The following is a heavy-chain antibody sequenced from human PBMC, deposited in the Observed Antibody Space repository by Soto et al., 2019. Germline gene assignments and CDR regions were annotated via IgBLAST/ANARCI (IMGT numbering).Heavy chain of an antibody. V-gene: IGHV3-7*01. J-gene: IGHJ4*02. D-gene: IGHD6-19*01. CDR2: IKQDGSEK. Sequence: EVQLVESGGGLVQPGGSLRLSCAASGFTFSSYWMSWVRQAPGKGLEWVANIKQDGSEKYYVDSVKGRFTISRDNAKNSLYLQMNSLRAEDTAVYYCARFSSGWYWGDFDYWGQGTLVTVSS. CDR3: ARFSSGWYWGDFDY. CDR1: GFTFSSYW.